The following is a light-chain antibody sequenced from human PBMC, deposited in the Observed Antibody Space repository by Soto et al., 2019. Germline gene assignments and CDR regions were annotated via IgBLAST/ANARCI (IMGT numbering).Light chain of an antibody. Sequence: QSVVTQPPSASGSPGQSVTISCTGTSSDVGAYIFVSWYQQHPGKAPKLMIYDVNRRPSGVPDRFSGSKSGNTASLTVSGLQAEDEADYYCVSFAGGTYVFGTGTKVTVL. CDR2: DVN. CDR1: SSDVGAYIF. J-gene: IGLJ1*01. V-gene: IGLV2-8*01. CDR3: VSFAGGTYV.